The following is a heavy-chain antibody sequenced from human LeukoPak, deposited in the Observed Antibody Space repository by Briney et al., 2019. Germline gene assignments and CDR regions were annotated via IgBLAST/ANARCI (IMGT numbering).Heavy chain of an antibody. CDR1: GYTFTGYY. Sequence: GASVKVSCKASGYTFTGYYMHWVRQAPGQGLEWMGWINPNSGGTNYAQKFQGRVTMTRDTSISTAYMELSRLRSDDTAVYYCAIYGYFDWLLPYFDYWGQGTLVTVSS. V-gene: IGHV1-2*02. CDR3: AIYGYFDWLLPYFDY. CDR2: INPNSGGT. D-gene: IGHD3-9*01. J-gene: IGHJ4*02.